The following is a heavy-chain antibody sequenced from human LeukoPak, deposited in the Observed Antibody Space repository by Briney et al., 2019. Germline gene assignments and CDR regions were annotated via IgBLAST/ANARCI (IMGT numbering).Heavy chain of an antibody. D-gene: IGHD3-16*01. CDR3: ATGYVWGSYSPHDNWFDP. Sequence: PSETLSLTCTVSGGPISSYYWSWIRQPPGKGLEWIGYIYYSGSTNYNPSLKSRVTISVDTSKNQYSLKLSSVTAADTAVYYCATGYVWGSYSPHDNWFDPWGQGTLVTVSS. V-gene: IGHV4-59*01. J-gene: IGHJ5*02. CDR2: IYYSGST. CDR1: GGPISSYY.